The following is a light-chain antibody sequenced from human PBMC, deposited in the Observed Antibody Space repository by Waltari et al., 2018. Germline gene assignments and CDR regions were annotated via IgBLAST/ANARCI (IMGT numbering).Light chain of an antibody. V-gene: IGKV1-5*03. J-gene: IGKJ2*01. CDR1: QSISSW. Sequence: DIQVTQSPSTLSASLGDRVTITCRASQSISSWLAWYQQKPGKAPKILIKKASSLESGVPSRFTGSGSGTEFTLTISCLQPDDFATYYCQQYNNYPYTFGQGTKLEIK. CDR2: KAS. CDR3: QQYNNYPYT.